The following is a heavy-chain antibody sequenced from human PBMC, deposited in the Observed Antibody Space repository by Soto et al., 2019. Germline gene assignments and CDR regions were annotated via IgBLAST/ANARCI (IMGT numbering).Heavy chain of an antibody. Sequence: ASVKVSCKASGYIFVSYGIAWVRQAPGQGLEWMGWISPYTGNTHSASKVQGRLTMTTDTSTSTAYMDLGSLTSDDTAVYYCVMVDNYVTPTPQDVWGQGTTVT. CDR1: GYIFVSYG. J-gene: IGHJ6*02. CDR3: VMVDNYVTPTPQDV. D-gene: IGHD3-16*01. CDR2: ISPYTGNT. V-gene: IGHV1-18*01.